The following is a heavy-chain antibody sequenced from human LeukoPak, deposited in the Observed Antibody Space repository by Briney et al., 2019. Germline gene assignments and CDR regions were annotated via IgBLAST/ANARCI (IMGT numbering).Heavy chain of an antibody. CDR1: GFTFSSYA. Sequence: GGSLRLSCAASGFTFSSYAMHWVRQAPGKGLEWVAVISYDGSNKYYADSVKGRFTISRDNSKNTLYLQMNSLRAEDTAVYYCARDIGPTDYYGDYLYYFDYWGQGTLVTVSS. J-gene: IGHJ4*02. D-gene: IGHD4-17*01. V-gene: IGHV3-30-3*01. CDR3: ARDIGPTDYYGDYLYYFDY. CDR2: ISYDGSNK.